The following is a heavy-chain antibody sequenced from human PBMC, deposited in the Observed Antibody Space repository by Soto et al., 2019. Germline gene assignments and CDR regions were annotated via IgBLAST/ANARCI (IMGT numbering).Heavy chain of an antibody. J-gene: IGHJ4*02. Sequence: EASVKVSCKASGYTFTGYYMHWVRQAPGQGLEWMGWINPNSGGTNYAQKFQGWVTMTRDTSISTAYMELSRLRSDDTAVYYCARDRGDFWSECFDYWGQGTLVTVSS. CDR1: GYTFTGYY. CDR2: INPNSGGT. D-gene: IGHD3-3*01. V-gene: IGHV1-2*04. CDR3: ARDRGDFWSECFDY.